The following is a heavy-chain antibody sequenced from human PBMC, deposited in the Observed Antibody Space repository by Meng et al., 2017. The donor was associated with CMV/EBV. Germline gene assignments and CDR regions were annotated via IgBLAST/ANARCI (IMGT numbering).Heavy chain of an antibody. CDR2: TYYRSKWYN. Sequence: LRLSCAISGDSVASNSAAWNWIRQSPSRGLEWLGRTYYRSKWYNNYAVSVKSRITINPDTSKHQFSLQLNSVTPEDTAVYYCARDCSSTSCINAFDIWGQGTMVTVSS. J-gene: IGHJ3*02. D-gene: IGHD2-2*01. CDR3: ARDCSSTSCINAFDI. V-gene: IGHV6-1*01. CDR1: GDSVASNSAA.